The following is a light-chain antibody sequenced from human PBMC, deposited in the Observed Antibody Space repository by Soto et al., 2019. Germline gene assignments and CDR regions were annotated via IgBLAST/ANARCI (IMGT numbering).Light chain of an antibody. CDR3: AAWDDSLNGLYV. CDR1: SSNIGSNT. Sequence: LTQPPSASGTPGQSVTISCSGSSSNIGSNTVDWYQQLPGTAPKLLIYSSNQRPSGVPDRFSGSKSGTSASLAISGLQSDDEADYFCAAWDDSLNGLYVFGTGTKLTVL. CDR2: SSN. V-gene: IGLV1-44*01. J-gene: IGLJ1*01.